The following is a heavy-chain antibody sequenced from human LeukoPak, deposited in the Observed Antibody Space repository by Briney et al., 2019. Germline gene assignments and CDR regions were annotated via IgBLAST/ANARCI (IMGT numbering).Heavy chain of an antibody. J-gene: IGHJ3*02. CDR1: GGSISSYY. D-gene: IGHD2-15*01. CDR2: IYYSGST. Sequence: SETLSLTCTVSGGSISSYYWSWSRQPPGEGLEWIGDIYYSGSTNYNPSLKSRVTISVDTSKHQFSLKLNSVTAADTAVYYCAREGECSGGSCYPNDAFDIWGQGTMVTVSS. V-gene: IGHV4-59*01. CDR3: AREGECSGGSCYPNDAFDI.